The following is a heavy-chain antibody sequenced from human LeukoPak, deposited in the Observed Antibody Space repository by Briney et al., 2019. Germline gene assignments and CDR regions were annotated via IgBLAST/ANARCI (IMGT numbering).Heavy chain of an antibody. Sequence: GGSLRLSCTASGFTFSDYAMSWVRQAPGKGLEWVSDISGFSGNTYYADSVKGRFTTSRDNSKSTLYLQMNSLRAEDTATYYRAKDSGFSVSYFSNWGQGILVTVSS. V-gene: IGHV3-23*01. CDR3: AKDSGFSVSYFSN. CDR1: GFTFSDYA. CDR2: ISGFSGNT. J-gene: IGHJ4*02. D-gene: IGHD1-26*01.